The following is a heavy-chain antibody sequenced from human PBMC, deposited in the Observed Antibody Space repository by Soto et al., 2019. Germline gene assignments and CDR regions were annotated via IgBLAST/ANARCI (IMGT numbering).Heavy chain of an antibody. J-gene: IGHJ5*02. Sequence: PGEPQKISSKGSGYSFTSYWISWVRQMTGKGLEWMGRIDPSDSYTNYSPSFQGHVTISADKSISTAYLQWSSLKASDTAMYYCARHPSYYYGSGSSFIDPWGQGTLVTVSS. CDR2: IDPSDSYT. CDR1: GYSFTSYW. CDR3: ARHPSYYYGSGSSFIDP. D-gene: IGHD3-10*01. V-gene: IGHV5-10-1*01.